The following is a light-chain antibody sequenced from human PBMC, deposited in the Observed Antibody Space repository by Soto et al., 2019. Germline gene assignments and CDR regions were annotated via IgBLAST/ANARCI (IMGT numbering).Light chain of an antibody. CDR2: STN. J-gene: IGLJ2*01. CDR3: LLYYGGQLGV. Sequence: QTVVTQEHSLTGSPGGTVTLTCVVYNGVVTRMNYPSWFQQKPGQAPRALIYSTNNKYSWTPARFSGSVHGGKAALTLSGVQPEDEADYYCLLYYGGQLGVFVGGTKLTVL. V-gene: IGLV7-43*01. CDR1: NGVVTRMNY.